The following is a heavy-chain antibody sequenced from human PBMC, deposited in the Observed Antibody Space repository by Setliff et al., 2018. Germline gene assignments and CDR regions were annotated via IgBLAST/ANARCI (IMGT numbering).Heavy chain of an antibody. CDR3: VRAVVIRGSKPLDS. CDR1: GYSISDHY. Sequence: GGSLRLSCAASGYSISDHYMDWVRQAPGKGLEWVGRTKNKANAGYMEYAASVKDRFIISRDDSKNSLYLQMYSLKSDDTAVYYCVRAVVIRGSKPLDSWGQGTLVTVSS. V-gene: IGHV3-72*01. CDR2: TKNKANAGYM. J-gene: IGHJ4*02. D-gene: IGHD3-10*01.